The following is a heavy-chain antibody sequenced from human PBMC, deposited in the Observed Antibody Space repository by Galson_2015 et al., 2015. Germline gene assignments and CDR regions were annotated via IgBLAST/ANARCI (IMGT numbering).Heavy chain of an antibody. CDR1: GFTVSTNY. D-gene: IGHD3-9*01. CDR3: ATVTKPLRYSDS. J-gene: IGHJ4*02. Sequence: SLRLSCAASGFTVSTNYMTWVRRAPGKGLEWLSVIYSGGSTYYADSVKGRFAISRDNSKNTLDLQMNSLRAEDTAVYYCATVTKPLRYSDSWGQGTLVTVSS. V-gene: IGHV3-53*01. CDR2: IYSGGST.